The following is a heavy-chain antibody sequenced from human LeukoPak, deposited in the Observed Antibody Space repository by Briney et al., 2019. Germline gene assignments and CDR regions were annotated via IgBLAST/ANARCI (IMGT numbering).Heavy chain of an antibody. Sequence: ASVKVSCKASGYTFTSYDINWERHATGPGLEWMGWMNPNSGNTGYAQKFQGRVTMTRNTSISTAYMELSSLRSEDTAVYYCAREGHSSAAQFDYWGQGTLVTVSS. CDR1: GYTFTSYD. CDR2: MNPNSGNT. CDR3: AREGHSSAAQFDY. J-gene: IGHJ4*02. V-gene: IGHV1-8*01.